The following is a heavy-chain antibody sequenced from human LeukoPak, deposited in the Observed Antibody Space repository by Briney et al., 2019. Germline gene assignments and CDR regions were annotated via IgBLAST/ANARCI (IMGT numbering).Heavy chain of an antibody. CDR2: IRSRAYGGTT. J-gene: IGHJ3*02. CDR1: GFTLGDYA. D-gene: IGHD5-18*01. Sequence: GGSLRLSFTASGFTLGDYAMSSVRQAPGKGLEWVGFIRSRAYGGTTEYAASVKGRFTISRNDSKSIAYLQMNSLKTEDTAVYYCTRDWVRGYSYGLRAFDIWGQGTMVTVSS. CDR3: TRDWVRGYSYGLRAFDI. V-gene: IGHV3-49*04.